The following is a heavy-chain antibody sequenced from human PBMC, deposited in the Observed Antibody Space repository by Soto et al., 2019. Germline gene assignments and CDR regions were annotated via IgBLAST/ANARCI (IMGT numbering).Heavy chain of an antibody. CDR1: GFTFSSYG. Sequence: GGSLRLSCAASGFTFSSYGMHWVRQAPGKGLEWVAVIWYDGSNKYYADSVKGRFTISRDNSKNTLYLQMNSLRAEDTAVYYCARDYSGWGGYDEVAPFFDYWGQGTLVTVSS. D-gene: IGHD5-12*01. CDR2: IWYDGSNK. CDR3: ARDYSGWGGYDEVAPFFDY. J-gene: IGHJ4*02. V-gene: IGHV3-33*01.